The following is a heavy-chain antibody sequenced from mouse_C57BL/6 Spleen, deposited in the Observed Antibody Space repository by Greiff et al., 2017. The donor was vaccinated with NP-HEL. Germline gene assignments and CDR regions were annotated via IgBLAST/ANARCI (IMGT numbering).Heavy chain of an antibody. CDR2: IDPSDSYT. J-gene: IGHJ2*01. Sequence: QVQLQQSGAELVMPGASVKLSCKASGYTFTSYWMHWVKQRPGQGLEWIGEIDPSDSYTNYNQKFKGKSTLTVDKSSSTAYMQLSSLTSEDSAVYYCARRDDYGGYFDYWGQGTTLTVSS. CDR1: GYTFTSYW. D-gene: IGHD2-4*01. V-gene: IGHV1-69*01. CDR3: ARRDDYGGYFDY.